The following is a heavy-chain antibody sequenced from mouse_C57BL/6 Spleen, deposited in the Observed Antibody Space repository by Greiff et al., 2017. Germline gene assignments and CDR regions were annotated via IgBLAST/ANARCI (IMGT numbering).Heavy chain of an antibody. CDR3: AIICAYYSGLDY. Sequence: VQLQQSGAELVKPGASVKISCKASGFAFSSYWMNWVKQRPEKGLEWIGQIYPGDGDTKYNAKFQGKATLTADKSSITAYMQISSLTSEDSAVYFCAIICAYYSGLDYWGQGTPVTVSS. D-gene: IGHD6-1*01. J-gene: IGHJ4*01. CDR2: IYPGDGDT. V-gene: IGHV1-80*01. CDR1: GFAFSSYW.